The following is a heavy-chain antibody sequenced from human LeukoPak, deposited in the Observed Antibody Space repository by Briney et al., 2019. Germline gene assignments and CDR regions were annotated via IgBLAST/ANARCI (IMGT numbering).Heavy chain of an antibody. V-gene: IGHV1-2*02. Sequence: ASVKVSCKASGYTFTGYYIHWVRQAPGQGLEWMGWINPNSGGTNYAQKFQGRVTMTRDTSISTAYMELSRLRSDDTAVYYCARSAYSSSWYRQYYFDYWGQGTLVTVSS. CDR3: ARSAYSSSWYRQYYFDY. J-gene: IGHJ4*02. D-gene: IGHD6-13*01. CDR2: INPNSGGT. CDR1: GYTFTGYY.